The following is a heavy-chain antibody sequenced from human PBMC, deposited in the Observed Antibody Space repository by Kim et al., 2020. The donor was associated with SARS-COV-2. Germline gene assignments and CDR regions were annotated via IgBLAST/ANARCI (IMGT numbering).Heavy chain of an antibody. Sequence: GGSLRLSCAASGFTFSSYAMSWVRQAPGKGLEWVSAISGSGGSTYYADSVKGRFTISRDNSKNTLYLQMNSLRAEDTAVYYCAKTPRAAAALWYYFDYWGQGTLVTVSS. J-gene: IGHJ4*02. D-gene: IGHD6-13*01. CDR1: GFTFSSYA. CDR2: ISGSGGST. V-gene: IGHV3-23*01. CDR3: AKTPRAAAALWYYFDY.